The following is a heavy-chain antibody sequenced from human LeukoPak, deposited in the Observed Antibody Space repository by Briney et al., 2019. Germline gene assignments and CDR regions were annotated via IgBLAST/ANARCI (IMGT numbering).Heavy chain of an antibody. J-gene: IGHJ4*02. D-gene: IGHD2-2*01. V-gene: IGHV1-18*01. CDR3: ARDFSPGLLVPAARGFDY. CDR1: GYTFTSYG. CDR2: ISAYNGNT. Sequence: EASVKVSCKASGYTFTSYGISWVRQAPGQGLEWMGWISAYNGNTNYAQKLQGRVTMTTDTSTSTAYMELRSLRSDDTAVYYCARDFSPGLLVPAARGFDYWGQGTLVTVSS.